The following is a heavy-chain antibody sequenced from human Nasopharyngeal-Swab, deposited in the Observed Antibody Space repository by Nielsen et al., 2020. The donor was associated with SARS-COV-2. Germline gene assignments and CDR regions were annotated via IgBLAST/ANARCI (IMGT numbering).Heavy chain of an antibody. CDR3: TTDRGFCSGRDTFDI. CDR1: GFTFSNDW. D-gene: IGHD3-3*01. J-gene: IGHJ3*02. Sequence: GESLKISCAASGFTFSNDWMNWVRQAPGKGLEWVGRIKSKTDGGTTDYAAHVKGRFTISRDDSTNTLYLQMNSLNTEDTAVYYCTTDRGFCSGRDTFDIWGQGTMVTVSS. CDR2: IKSKTDGGTT. V-gene: IGHV3-15*07.